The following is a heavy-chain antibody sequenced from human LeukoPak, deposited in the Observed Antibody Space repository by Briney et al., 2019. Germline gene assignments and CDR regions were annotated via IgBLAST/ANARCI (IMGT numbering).Heavy chain of an antibody. CDR2: SGSGHTT. CDR3: AKDSLSSSRALLFDY. J-gene: IGHJ4*02. D-gene: IGHD6-6*01. CDR1: GFTFSSYA. Sequence: PGGSLRLSCAASGFTFSSYAMSWVRQAPGKGLEWVSVSGSGHTTYYADSVKGRFTISRDNSKNTLCLQMNSLRAEDTAVYYCAKDSLSSSRALLFDYWGQGTLVTVSS. V-gene: IGHV3-23*01.